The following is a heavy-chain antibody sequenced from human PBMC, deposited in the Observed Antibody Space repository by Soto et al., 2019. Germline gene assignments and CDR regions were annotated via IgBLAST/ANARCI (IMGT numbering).Heavy chain of an antibody. V-gene: IGHV4-34*01. D-gene: IGHD6-6*01. CDR2: INHSGST. J-gene: IGHJ4*02. CDR3: ARRSHFSEGLGIAARHLDSSFDY. Sequence: SETLSLTCAVYGGSFSGYYWSWIRQPPGKGLEWIGEINHSGSTNYNPSLKSRVTISVDTSKNQFSLKLSSVTAADTAVYYCARRSHFSEGLGIAARHLDSSFDYWGQGTLVTVSS. CDR1: GGSFSGYY.